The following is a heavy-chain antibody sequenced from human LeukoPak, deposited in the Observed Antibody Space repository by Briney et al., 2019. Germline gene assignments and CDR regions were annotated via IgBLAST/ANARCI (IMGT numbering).Heavy chain of an antibody. V-gene: IGHV3-66*01. CDR1: GFTFSSSP. Sequence: AGGSLRLSCAASGFTFSSSPMSWVRQAPGKGLEWVSVIYTGGATYYADSVKGRFTISRDNSKNTVFLQMNSLRAEDTAVYYCARETGMALGDYWGQGTLVTVSS. CDR3: ARETGMALGDY. J-gene: IGHJ4*02. CDR2: IYTGGAT. D-gene: IGHD7-27*01.